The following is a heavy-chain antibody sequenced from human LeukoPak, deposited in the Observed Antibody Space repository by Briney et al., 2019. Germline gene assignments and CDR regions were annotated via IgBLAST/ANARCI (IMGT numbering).Heavy chain of an antibody. J-gene: IGHJ4*02. CDR1: GFTFSSYG. Sequence: PGGSLRLSCAASGFTFSSYGMHWVRQAPEKGLDWVSVISGSAHKIRYADSVKGRFTISRDNSENIVYLQMNNLRVEDTAVYYCAGRPTGYSSGYIHWGQETLVTVSS. V-gene: IGHV3-23*01. CDR3: AGRPTGYSSGYIH. CDR2: ISGSAHKI. D-gene: IGHD5-18*01.